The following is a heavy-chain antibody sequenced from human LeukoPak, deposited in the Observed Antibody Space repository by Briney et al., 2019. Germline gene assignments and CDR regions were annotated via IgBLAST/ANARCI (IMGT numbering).Heavy chain of an antibody. J-gene: IGHJ3*02. CDR3: AKLGTTSSWYRGAFDM. Sequence: PGGSLRLSCAASGFTFSSYALSWVRQAPGKGLDWVSIISSGGGGTYYAASVKGRFTISRDNSKDTLYLQMSSLRAEDTAVYYCAKLGTTSSWYRGAFDMWGQGTLVTVSS. V-gene: IGHV3-23*01. CDR2: ISSGGGGT. D-gene: IGHD6-13*01. CDR1: GFTFSSYA.